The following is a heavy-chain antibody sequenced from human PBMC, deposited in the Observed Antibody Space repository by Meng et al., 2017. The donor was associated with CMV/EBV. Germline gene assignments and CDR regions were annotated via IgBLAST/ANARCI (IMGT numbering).Heavy chain of an antibody. CDR1: GFTFDDYT. CDR2: ISWDGGST. CDR3: ARLGYSSSWYQFDY. V-gene: IGHV3-43*01. J-gene: IGHJ4*02. D-gene: IGHD6-13*01. Sequence: GESLKISCAASGFTFDDYTMHWVRQAPGKGLEWVSLISWDGGSTYYADSVKGRFTISRDNSKNSLYLQMNSLRTEDTALYYCARLGYSSSWYQFDYWGQGTLVTVSS.